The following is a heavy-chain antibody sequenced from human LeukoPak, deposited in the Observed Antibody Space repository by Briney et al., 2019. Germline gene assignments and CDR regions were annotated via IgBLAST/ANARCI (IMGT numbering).Heavy chain of an antibody. CDR3: AREGYYDILTGYSPDDAFDI. CDR2: IYYSGST. CDR1: GGSISSYY. D-gene: IGHD3-9*01. V-gene: IGHV4-59*01. Sequence: SETQSLTCTDSGGSISSYYWSWIRQPPGKGLEWIGYIYYSGSTNYNPSLKSRVTISVDTSKNQFSLKLSSVSAADTAVYYCAREGYYDILTGYSPDDAFDIWGQGTMVTVSS. J-gene: IGHJ3*02.